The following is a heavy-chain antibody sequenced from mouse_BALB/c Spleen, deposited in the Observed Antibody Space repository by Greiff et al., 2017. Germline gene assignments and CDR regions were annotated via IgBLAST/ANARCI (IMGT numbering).Heavy chain of an antibody. CDR1: GFNIKDTS. J-gene: IGHJ3*01. D-gene: IGHD3-2*01. V-gene: IGHV14-3*02. CDR2: IDPANGNT. Sequence: VQLKQSGAELVKPGASVKLSCTASGFNIKDTSMHWVKQRPEQGLEWIGRIDPANGNTKYDPKFQGKATITADTSSNTAYLQLSSLTSEDTAVYYYARDSSCYTAWFAYWGQGTLVTVSA. CDR3: ARDSSCYTAWFAY.